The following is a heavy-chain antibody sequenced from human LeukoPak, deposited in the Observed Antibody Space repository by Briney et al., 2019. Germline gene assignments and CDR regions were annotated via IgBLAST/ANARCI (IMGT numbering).Heavy chain of an antibody. Sequence: SETLSLTCTASGGSFSGYYWGWIRQPPGKGRDGIGYIYYIGSTNYNPSLKSRVTISVDTSKNQFPLKLSSVTAADTAVYYCARDREGITFGGVIVNNWFDPWGQGTLVTVSS. D-gene: IGHD3-16*02. J-gene: IGHJ5*02. V-gene: IGHV4-59*01. CDR3: ARDREGITFGGVIVNNWFDP. CDR2: IYYIGST. CDR1: GGSFSGYY.